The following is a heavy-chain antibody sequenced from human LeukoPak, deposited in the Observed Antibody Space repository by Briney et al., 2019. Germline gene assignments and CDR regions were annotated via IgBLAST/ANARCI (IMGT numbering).Heavy chain of an antibody. Sequence: PGGSLRLSCAASGFTFSNYAMSWVRQAPGQGLDWVSAISDSGVTAYYADSVTGRFTISRDNSKSTLYLQMNSLRAEDTAVYYCANLNAPYWGNFDYWGQGTLVTVSS. J-gene: IGHJ4*02. CDR2: ISDSGVTA. D-gene: IGHD3-16*01. CDR3: ANLNAPYWGNFDY. V-gene: IGHV3-23*01. CDR1: GFTFSNYA.